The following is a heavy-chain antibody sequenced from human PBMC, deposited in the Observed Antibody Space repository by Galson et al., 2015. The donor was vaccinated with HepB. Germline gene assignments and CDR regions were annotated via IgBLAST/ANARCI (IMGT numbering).Heavy chain of an antibody. Sequence: SVKVSCKASGYTFTSYDIFWVRQAHGQGLEWMGWVHHKRGNKGYAQKFQGRVPMTSNTSISTAYLELNSLRSEDTAVYYRARGLSYDSSGYYPVVTSDFWGQGTMVTVSS. CDR3: ARGLSYDSSGYYPVVTSDF. J-gene: IGHJ3*01. D-gene: IGHD3-22*01. CDR2: VHHKRGNK. V-gene: IGHV1-8*01. CDR1: GYTFTSYD.